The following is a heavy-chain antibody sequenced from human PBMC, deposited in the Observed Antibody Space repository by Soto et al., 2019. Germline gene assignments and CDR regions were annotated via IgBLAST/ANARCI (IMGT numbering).Heavy chain of an antibody. CDR1: GFTFSSYW. J-gene: IGHJ6*02. V-gene: IGHV3-7*01. D-gene: IGHD2-15*01. CDR2: IKQDGSEK. Sequence: EVQLVESGGGLVQPGGSLRLSCAASGFTFSSYWMSWVRQAPGKGLEWVANIKQDGSEKYYVDSVKGRFTISRDNAKNALYLQMNSLRAEETAVYYCARDLRCGLLTYYYYYGMDVWGQGTKVTVSS. CDR3: ARDLRCGLLTYYYYYGMDV.